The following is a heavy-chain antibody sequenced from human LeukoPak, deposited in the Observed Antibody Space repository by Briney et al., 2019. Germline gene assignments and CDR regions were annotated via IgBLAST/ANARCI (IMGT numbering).Heavy chain of an antibody. CDR3: ASELRLVESLGGGY. CDR2: IYYSGST. J-gene: IGHJ4*02. CDR1: GGSISSSSYY. D-gene: IGHD3-16*01. V-gene: IGHV4-39*01. Sequence: SETLSLTCTVSGGSISSSSYYWGWIRQPPGKGLEWIGTIYYSGSTYYAPSLRSRVTMSVDTSKNQFSLKLSSVTAVDTAVYYCASELRLVESLGGGYWGQGTLVTVSS.